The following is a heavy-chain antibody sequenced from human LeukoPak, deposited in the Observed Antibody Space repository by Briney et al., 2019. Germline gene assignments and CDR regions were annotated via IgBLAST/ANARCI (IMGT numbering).Heavy chain of an antibody. Sequence: PSETLSLTCTVSCGSISCYYWSWIRQPPGKGLEWIGYIYYSGSTNYNPSLKSRVTISVDTSKNQFSLKLSSVTAADTAVYYCARDQKGGSTFYYYYGMDVWGQGTTVTVSS. D-gene: IGHD2-15*01. CDR3: ARDQKGGSTFYYYYGMDV. CDR2: IYYSGST. V-gene: IGHV4-59*01. CDR1: CGSISCYY. J-gene: IGHJ6*02.